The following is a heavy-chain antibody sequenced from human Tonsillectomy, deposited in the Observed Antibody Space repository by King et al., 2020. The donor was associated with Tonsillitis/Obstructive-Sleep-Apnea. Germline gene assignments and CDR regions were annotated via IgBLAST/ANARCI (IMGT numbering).Heavy chain of an antibody. D-gene: IGHD5-12*01. CDR2: ISAYNGDT. J-gene: IGHJ4*02. CDR1: GYAFTTYG. CDR3: ARDNRDIAATIKFDY. V-gene: IGHV1-18*01. Sequence: QLVQSGAEVKKPGASVKVSCKTSGYAFTTYGISWVRQAPGQGLEWMGWISAYNGDTNYAQKVQGRVTMTTDTSTSTAYMELRSLRSDDTAVYYCARDNRDIAATIKFDYWGQGTLVTGSS.